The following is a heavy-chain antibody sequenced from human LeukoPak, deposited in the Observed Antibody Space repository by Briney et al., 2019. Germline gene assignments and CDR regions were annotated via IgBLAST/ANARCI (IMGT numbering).Heavy chain of an antibody. V-gene: IGHV3-23*01. D-gene: IGHD3-16*01. J-gene: IGHJ4*02. CDR1: GFNFKAYN. Sequence: GGSLRLSCAASGFNFKAYNMNWIRQAPGKGLEWVSAISGSGGATYYTDSVKGRFTISRDNSKNTLYLQMNSLRADDTAVYYCAGENERYSYATHWGQGTLVTVSS. CDR2: ISGSGGAT. CDR3: AGENERYSYATH.